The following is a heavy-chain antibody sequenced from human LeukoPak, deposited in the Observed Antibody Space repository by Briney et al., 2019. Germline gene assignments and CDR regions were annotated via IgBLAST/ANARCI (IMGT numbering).Heavy chain of an antibody. J-gene: IGHJ5*02. CDR3: AREVRGLDP. D-gene: IGHD4/OR15-4a*01. CDR1: GFTFSGHW. Sequence: GGSLRLSCEASGFTFSGHWMSWVRQAPGKGLEWVGNIKQDGSEKSYVDSVKGRFTISRDNAKNLLYQQMNSLRVEDTAVYYCAREVRGLDPWGQGTLVTVSS. CDR2: IKQDGSEK. V-gene: IGHV3-7*03.